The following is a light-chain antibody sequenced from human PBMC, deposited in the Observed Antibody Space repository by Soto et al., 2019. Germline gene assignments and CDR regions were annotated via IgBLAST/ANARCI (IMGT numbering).Light chain of an antibody. J-gene: IGLJ1*01. Sequence: SALTQPPSASGTPGQRVTIPCSGSSSNIGSNTVNWYQQLPGTAPKLLIYSNNQRPSGVPDRFSGSKSGTSASLAISGLQSEDEADYYCAAWDDSLNGDVFGTGTKVTVL. CDR3: AAWDDSLNGDV. V-gene: IGLV1-44*01. CDR2: SNN. CDR1: SSNIGSNT.